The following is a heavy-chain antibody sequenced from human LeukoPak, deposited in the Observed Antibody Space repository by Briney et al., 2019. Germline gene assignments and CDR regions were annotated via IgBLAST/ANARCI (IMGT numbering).Heavy chain of an antibody. CDR2: ISGSGGST. CDR1: GFTFSSYA. Sequence: GGSLRLSCAASGFTFSSYAMSWVRQAPGKGLEWVSAISGSGGSTYYADSVKGRFTISRDNSKNTLYLQMNSLRAEDTAVYYCAKEVGITMIVVVTWFDYWGQGTLVTVSS. CDR3: AKEVGITMIVVVTWFDY. D-gene: IGHD3-22*01. J-gene: IGHJ4*02. V-gene: IGHV3-23*01.